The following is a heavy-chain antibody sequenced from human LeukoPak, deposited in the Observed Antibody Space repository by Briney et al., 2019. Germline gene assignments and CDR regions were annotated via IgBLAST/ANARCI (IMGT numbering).Heavy chain of an antibody. D-gene: IGHD2-15*01. J-gene: IGHJ4*02. CDR3: ARVKDPSGLFY. CDR1: GLTASGNS. V-gene: IGHV3-53*01. CDR2: TNSGGNT. Sequence: GGSLRLSCVASGLTASGNSMSWVRQAPGKGLEWVSTTNSGGNTYYGDSVRGRFTVSRDNSKNTLYLQMNSLRAEDTAVYYCARVKDPSGLFYWGQGAQVTVSS.